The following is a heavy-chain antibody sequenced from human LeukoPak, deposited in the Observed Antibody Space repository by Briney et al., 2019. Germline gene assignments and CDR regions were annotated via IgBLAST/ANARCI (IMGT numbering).Heavy chain of an antibody. CDR3: ARHRYGSGSYLHYGMDV. J-gene: IGHJ6*02. Sequence: SETLSLTCAVYGGSFSGYYWSWIRQPPGKGLEWIGYIYYSGSTNYNPSLKSRVTISVDTSKNQFSLKLSSVTAADTAVYYCARHRYGSGSYLHYGMDVWGQGTTVTVSS. D-gene: IGHD3-10*01. V-gene: IGHV4-59*08. CDR2: IYYSGST. CDR1: GGSFSGYY.